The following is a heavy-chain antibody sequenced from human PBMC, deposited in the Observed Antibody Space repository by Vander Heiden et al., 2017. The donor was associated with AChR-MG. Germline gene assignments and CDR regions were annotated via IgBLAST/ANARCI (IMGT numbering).Heavy chain of an antibody. J-gene: IGHJ4*02. CDR3: ARDGPPGYSSGWYSY. D-gene: IGHD6-19*01. CDR1: GFTFGGYW. V-gene: IGHV3-7*03. CDR2: IKQDGSEK. Sequence: EVQLVESGGGLVQPGGSLRLSCAASGFTFGGYWMSWVRQAPGKGLEWVANIKQDGSEKYYVDSVKGRFTISRDNAKNSLYLQMNSLRAEDTAVYYCARDGPPGYSSGWYSYWGQGTLVTVSS.